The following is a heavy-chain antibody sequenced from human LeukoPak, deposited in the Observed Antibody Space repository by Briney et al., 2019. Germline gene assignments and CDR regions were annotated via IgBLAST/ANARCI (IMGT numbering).Heavy chain of an antibody. CDR3: ASWRGVTHPGFDY. Sequence: SETLSLTYTVSGGSISIYYWSWIRQPPGKGLEWIGYIYYSGSTNYNPSLKSRVTISVDTSKNQSSLKLSSVTAADTAVYYCASWRGVTHPGFDYWGQGTLVTVSS. CDR2: IYYSGST. J-gene: IGHJ4*02. CDR1: GGSISIYY. D-gene: IGHD3-10*01. V-gene: IGHV4-59*08.